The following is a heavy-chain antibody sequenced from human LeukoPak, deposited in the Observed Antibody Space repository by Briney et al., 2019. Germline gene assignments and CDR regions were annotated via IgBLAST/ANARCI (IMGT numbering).Heavy chain of an antibody. D-gene: IGHD6-19*01. CDR1: GGSFSGYY. Sequence: PSETLSLTCAVYGGSFSGYYWSWIRQPPGKGLEWIGEINHSGSTNYNPSLKSRVTISVDTSKNQFSLKLSSVTAADTAVYYCARRMAVAKAYFDYWGQGTLVTVSS. V-gene: IGHV4-34*01. CDR3: ARRMAVAKAYFDY. J-gene: IGHJ4*02. CDR2: INHSGST.